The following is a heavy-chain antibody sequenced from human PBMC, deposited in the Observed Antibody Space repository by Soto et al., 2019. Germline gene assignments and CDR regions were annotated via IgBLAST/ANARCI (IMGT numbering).Heavy chain of an antibody. D-gene: IGHD4-17*01. Sequence: QVQLQESGPRLVRPSGTLSLTCAVSGDSIDSRSWWTWVRQSPGKGLEWIGEVYHSGSANYNTSLKDRVTMSVDKSKNHFSLNLTSVTAADTAIYYCTRGDAPTVTTINFFDPWGQGLLVTVSS. J-gene: IGHJ5*02. CDR3: TRGDAPTVTTINFFDP. CDR1: GDSIDSRSW. CDR2: VYHSGSA. V-gene: IGHV4-4*02.